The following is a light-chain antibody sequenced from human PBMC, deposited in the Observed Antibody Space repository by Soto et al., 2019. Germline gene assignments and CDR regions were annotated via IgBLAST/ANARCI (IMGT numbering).Light chain of an antibody. J-gene: IGKJ4*01. V-gene: IGKV3-15*01. CDR1: QSVGST. Sequence: VLTQSPAALSVSPGDRVTLSCWASQSVGSTLNWSQQRPGQAPRLLIYDTSIRATGIPARFSGSGSGTEFTLTIASLEAEELGVKCSQRFNRWPLSCGGGTKGE. CDR3: QRFNRWPLS. CDR2: DTS.